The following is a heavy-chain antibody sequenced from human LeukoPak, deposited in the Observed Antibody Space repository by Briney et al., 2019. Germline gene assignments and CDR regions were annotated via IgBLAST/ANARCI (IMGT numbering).Heavy chain of an antibody. CDR1: GFTFSSYA. V-gene: IGHV3-30-3*01. Sequence: GGSLRLTCAASGFTFSSYAMYWVRQAPGKGLEWVAVISYDGSNKYYADSVKGRFTISRDNSKNTLYLQMNSLRAEDTAVYYCASRGEMATNRTFRFPPFCLYWGRETLVTVSS. D-gene: IGHD5-24*01. CDR2: ISYDGSNK. J-gene: IGHJ4*02. CDR3: ASRGEMATNRTFRFPPFCLY.